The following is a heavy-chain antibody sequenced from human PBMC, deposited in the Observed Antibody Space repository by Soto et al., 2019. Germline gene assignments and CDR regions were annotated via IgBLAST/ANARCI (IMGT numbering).Heavy chain of an antibody. D-gene: IGHD2-8*01. Sequence: ASVKVSCKASGYTFTSYGISWVRQAPGQGLEWMGWISAYNGNTNYAQKLQGRVTMTTDTSTSTAYMELRSLRSDDTAVYYCARVRSRNGYYYYYMDVWGKGTTGTVSS. J-gene: IGHJ6*03. V-gene: IGHV1-18*01. CDR2: ISAYNGNT. CDR1: GYTFTSYG. CDR3: ARVRSRNGYYYYYMDV.